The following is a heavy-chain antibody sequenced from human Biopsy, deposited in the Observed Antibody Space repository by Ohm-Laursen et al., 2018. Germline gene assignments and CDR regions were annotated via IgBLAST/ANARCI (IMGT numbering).Heavy chain of an antibody. CDR2: INPNSGNA. V-gene: IGHV1-2*02. CDR3: ARVPTYPSIDGYYGLDL. J-gene: IGHJ6*02. D-gene: IGHD3-9*01. Sequence: ASVSASCQASGYTFAGYYLHWVRQAPGHGLEWMGWINPNSGNANYAQSFQGRLTVTRDTSISTSYMKLTSLTFDDTAIYYCARVPTYPSIDGYYGLDLWGQGTTVIVSS. CDR1: GYTFAGYY.